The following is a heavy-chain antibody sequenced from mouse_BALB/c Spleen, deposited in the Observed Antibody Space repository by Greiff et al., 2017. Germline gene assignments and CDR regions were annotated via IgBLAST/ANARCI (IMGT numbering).Heavy chain of an antibody. D-gene: IGHD1-1*01. CDR1: GFTFSSFG. CDR2: ISSGSSTI. Sequence: EVQRVESGGGLVQPGGSRKLSCAASGFTFSSFGMHWVRQAPEKGLEWVAYISSGSSTIYYADTVKGRFTISRDNPKNTLFLQMTSLRSEDTAMYYCARSSLYYGSSGFEYWGQGTTLTVSS. J-gene: IGHJ2*01. CDR3: ARSSLYYGSSGFEY. V-gene: IGHV5-17*02.